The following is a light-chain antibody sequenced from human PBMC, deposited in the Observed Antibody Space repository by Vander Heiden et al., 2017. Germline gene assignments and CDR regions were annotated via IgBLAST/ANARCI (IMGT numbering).Light chain of an antibody. CDR1: QSVSTNY. CDR3: QHYGGSSWT. CDR2: GAS. Sequence: VLTRSPGPLSLSPGERATLPCTASQSVSTNYLAWYQQKPGQAPRLLISGASSRATGIPDRFTGSGSGTDFTLIINRLEPEDFAVYFCQHYGGSSWTFGQGTKVEIK. J-gene: IGKJ1*01. V-gene: IGKV3-20*01.